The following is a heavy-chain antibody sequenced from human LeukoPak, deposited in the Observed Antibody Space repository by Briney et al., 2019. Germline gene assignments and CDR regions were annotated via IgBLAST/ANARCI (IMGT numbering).Heavy chain of an antibody. CDR1: GYTFTSYD. CDR3: ARYYGSGSPVY. J-gene: IGHJ4*02. V-gene: IGHV1-18*01. Sequence: ASVKVSCKASGYTFTSYDINWVRQAPGQGLEWMGWISANNGNTYYAQRFQGRVTMTTDTSTSTAYMELRGLRSDDTAVYYCARYYGSGSPVYWGQGTLVTVSS. D-gene: IGHD3-10*01. CDR2: ISANNGNT.